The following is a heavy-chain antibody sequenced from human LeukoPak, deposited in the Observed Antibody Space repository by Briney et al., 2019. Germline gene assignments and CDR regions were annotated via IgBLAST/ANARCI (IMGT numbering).Heavy chain of an antibody. Sequence: PGGSLRLSFAASGFPFSTYAMTWVRQAPGKGLEWISSISGGDVNTYYADCVKGRFTISRDLSKNTLFLQMNSLRAEDTAVYYCAKEAQGWYPKNEYYYYMDVWGKGTTVTVSS. J-gene: IGHJ6*03. CDR2: ISGGDVNT. CDR1: GFPFSTYA. V-gene: IGHV3-23*01. CDR3: AKEAQGWYPKNEYYYYMDV. D-gene: IGHD1-1*01.